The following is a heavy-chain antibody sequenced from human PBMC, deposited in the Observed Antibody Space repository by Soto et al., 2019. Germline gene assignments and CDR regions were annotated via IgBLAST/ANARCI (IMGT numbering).Heavy chain of an antibody. CDR1: GYSFTSYW. CDR3: ARGSDYCSGGSCYFD. CDR2: IDPSDSYT. V-gene: IGHV5-10-1*01. Sequence: XESLKISCKGSGYSFTSYWISWVRQMPGKGLEWMGRIDPSDSYTNYSPSFQGHVTISADKSISTAYLQWSSLKASDTAMYYCARGSDYCSGGSCYFDWGQGTLVTVSS. D-gene: IGHD2-15*01. J-gene: IGHJ4*02.